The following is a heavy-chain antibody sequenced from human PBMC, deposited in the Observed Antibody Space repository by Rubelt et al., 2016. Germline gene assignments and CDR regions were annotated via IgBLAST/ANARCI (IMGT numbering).Heavy chain of an antibody. Sequence: QVQLVQSGAEVKKPGASVKVSCKASGYTFTTYGINWVRQAPGQGLEWMGWISAYNGNTNHDQKLQGRVTMTTDTSTSTAYMELRSLRSDETAVYYGAREAYSGRYPLIDYWGQGTLVTVSS. CDR1: GYTFTTYG. V-gene: IGHV1-18*01. CDR3: AREAYSGRYPLIDY. D-gene: IGHD1-26*01. CDR2: ISAYNGNT. J-gene: IGHJ4*02.